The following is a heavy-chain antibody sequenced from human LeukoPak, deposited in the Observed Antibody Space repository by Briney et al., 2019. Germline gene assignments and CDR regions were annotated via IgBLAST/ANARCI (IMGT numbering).Heavy chain of an antibody. CDR3: ARAGWIITSAIDY. V-gene: IGHV4-38-2*02. CDR1: GYSLSRGYY. D-gene: IGHD3-22*01. CDR2: VYHIGNT. Sequence: TSETLSLTCSVSGYSLSRGYYWAWIRPPPGRGLEWIGTVYHIGNTYYNPSLESRASMSVDTPTNEFSLTLKSVTAADTAVYYCARAGWIITSAIDYWGQGALVTVSS. J-gene: IGHJ4*02.